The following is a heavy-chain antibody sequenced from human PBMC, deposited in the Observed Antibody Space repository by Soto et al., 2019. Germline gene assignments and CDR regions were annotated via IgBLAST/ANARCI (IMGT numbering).Heavy chain of an antibody. CDR2: ISWNSGSI. CDR3: AKRFGRSTDCSGGSCPAGDKDAFDI. Sequence: PGGSLRLSCAASGFTFDDYAMHWVRQAPGKGLEWVSGISWNSGSIGYADSVKGRFTISRDNAKNSLYLQMNSLRAEDTALYYCAKRFGRSTDCSGGSCPAGDKDAFDIWGQGTMVTVSS. V-gene: IGHV3-9*01. CDR1: GFTFDDYA. D-gene: IGHD2-15*01. J-gene: IGHJ3*02.